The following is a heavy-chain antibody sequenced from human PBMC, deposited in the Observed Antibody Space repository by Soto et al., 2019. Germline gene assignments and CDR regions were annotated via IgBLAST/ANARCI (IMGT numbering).Heavy chain of an antibody. J-gene: IGHJ6*02. V-gene: IGHV1-69*06. CDR2: IIPIFGTA. Sequence: VKGACKASGGPLSSYAISWVRQAPGQGLEWMGGIIPIFGTANYAQKFQGRVTITADKSTSTAYMELSSLRSEDTAVYYCARAGGKYYDSSGYHYGMDVWAQGTTVTVSS. D-gene: IGHD3-22*01. CDR3: ARAGGKYYDSSGYHYGMDV. CDR1: GGPLSSYA.